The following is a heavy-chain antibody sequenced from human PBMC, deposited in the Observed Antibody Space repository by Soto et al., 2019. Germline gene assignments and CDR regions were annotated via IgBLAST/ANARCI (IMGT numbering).Heavy chain of an antibody. J-gene: IGHJ5*02. CDR3: ATDRSAYKLQLRYNWFDP. CDR1: GFTLSTAW. D-gene: IGHD1-7*01. V-gene: IGHV3-15*07. Sequence: EAQLVESGGGLVEPGGSLRLSCAASGFTLSTAWMHWVRQAPGRGLEWVGGIKSKTAGGTTDYAAPVRGRFSISRDDSKNMLYLDMNGLKTEDTAVYFCATDRSAYKLQLRYNWFDPWGQGTLVTVSS. CDR2: IKSKTAGGTT.